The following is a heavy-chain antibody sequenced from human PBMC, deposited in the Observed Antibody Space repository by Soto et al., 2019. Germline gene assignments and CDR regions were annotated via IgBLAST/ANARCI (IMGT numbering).Heavy chain of an antibody. V-gene: IGHV3-74*01. CDR1: GFTFNTYW. D-gene: IGHD5-12*01. CDR3: ATVATRSYNWFDP. J-gene: IGHJ5*02. Sequence: EVQLVESGGTLVQPGGSLRLSCVASGFTFNTYWMHWVRQAPGKGLVWVSRINSDGTRTNYADSVKGRFTISRDNAKNTVYLQMNSLRAEDTAVYYCATVATRSYNWFDPWGQGTPVTVSS. CDR2: INSDGTRT.